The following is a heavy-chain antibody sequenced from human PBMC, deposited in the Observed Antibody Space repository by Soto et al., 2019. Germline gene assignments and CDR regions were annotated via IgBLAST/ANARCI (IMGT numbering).Heavy chain of an antibody. J-gene: IGHJ4*02. CDR3: ARTIQDDDYGESLHAGRFDY. Sequence: SETLSLTYTVSGGSIRSGGYYWSWIRQHPGKGLEWIGYIYYSGNTYYNPSLKSRVTISVDTSKNQFSLKLSSVTAADKAVYYCARTIQDDDYGESLHAGRFDYWGQGTLVTVSS. D-gene: IGHD4-17*01. V-gene: IGHV4-31*03. CDR2: IYYSGNT. CDR1: GGSIRSGGYY.